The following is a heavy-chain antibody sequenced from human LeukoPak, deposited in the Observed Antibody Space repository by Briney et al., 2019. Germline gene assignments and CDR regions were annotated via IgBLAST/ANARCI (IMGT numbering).Heavy chain of an antibody. V-gene: IGHV3-23*01. CDR1: GFTFSSYA. CDR3: AKDARATFLQYYFDF. CDR2: ISGSGGGT. J-gene: IGHJ4*02. D-gene: IGHD2/OR15-2a*01. Sequence: GRSLRLSCAASGFTFSSYAMSWVRQAPGKGLEWVSAISGSGGGTYYADSVKGRFTISRDNSKNTLYLQMNSLRAEDTAVYYCAKDARATFLQYYFDFWGQGTLVTVSS.